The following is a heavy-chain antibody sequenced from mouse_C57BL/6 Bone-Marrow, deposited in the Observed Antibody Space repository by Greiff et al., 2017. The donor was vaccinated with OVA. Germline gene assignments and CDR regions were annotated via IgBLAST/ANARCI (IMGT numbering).Heavy chain of an antibody. V-gene: IGHV1-74*01. CDR3: AIEATVENYFDY. Sequence: VQLQQPGAELVKPGASVKVSCKASGYTFTSYWMHWVKQRPGQGLEWIGRIHPSDSDTNSNQKFKGKATLTVDKSSSTAYMQLSSLTSEYSAVYDCAIEATVENYFDYWGQGTTLTVSS. D-gene: IGHD1-1*01. CDR1: GYTFTSYW. J-gene: IGHJ2*01. CDR2: IHPSDSDT.